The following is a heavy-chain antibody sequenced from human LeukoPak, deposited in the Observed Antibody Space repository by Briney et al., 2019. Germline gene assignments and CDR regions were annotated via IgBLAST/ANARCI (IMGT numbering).Heavy chain of an antibody. J-gene: IGHJ4*02. V-gene: IGHV1-2*02. CDR1: GYTFTGYY. CDR3: ATVSSGYSYGYGMDY. D-gene: IGHD5-18*01. CDR2: INPNSGGT. Sequence: GASVKVSCKASGYTFTGYYMHWVRQAPGQGLEWMGWINPNSGGTNYAQKFQGRVTMTRDTSISTAYMELSRLRSDDTAVYYCATVSSGYSYGYGMDYWGQGTLVTVSS.